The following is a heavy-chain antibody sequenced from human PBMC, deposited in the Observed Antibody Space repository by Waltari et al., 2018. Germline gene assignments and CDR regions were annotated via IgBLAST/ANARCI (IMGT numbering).Heavy chain of an antibody. Sequence: QVQLQESGSGLVKPSETLSLTCTVSGGSISSYYWSWIRQPPGKGLEWIGYIYYSGSTNYNPSLKSRVTISVDTSKNQFSLKLSSVTAADTAVYYCASQILRDGYNLISWGQGTLVTVSS. V-gene: IGHV4-59*12. CDR3: ASQILRDGYNLIS. CDR1: GGSISSYY. J-gene: IGHJ5*02. D-gene: IGHD5-12*01. CDR2: IYYSGST.